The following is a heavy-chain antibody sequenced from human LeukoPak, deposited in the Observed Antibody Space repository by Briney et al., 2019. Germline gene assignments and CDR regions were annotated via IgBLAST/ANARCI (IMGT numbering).Heavy chain of an antibody. CDR1: GLTFSSYA. J-gene: IGHJ4*02. CDR2: ISGSGGST. Sequence: GGSLRLSCAASGLTFSSYAMSWVRQAPGKGLEWVSAISGSGGSTYYADSVKGRFTISRDNSKNTLYLQINSPRAEDTAVYYCAKPPSGVYYYDSSGYYPFDYWGRGTGDTVS. D-gene: IGHD3-22*01. CDR3: AKPPSGVYYYDSSGYYPFDY. V-gene: IGHV3-23*01.